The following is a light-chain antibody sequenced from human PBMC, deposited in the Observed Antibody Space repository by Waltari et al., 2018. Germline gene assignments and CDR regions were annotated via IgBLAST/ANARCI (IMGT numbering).Light chain of an antibody. V-gene: IGKV1-39*01. CDR2: DAS. Sequence: DIQITQSPSSLSASVGDRVTITCRASQTISTSLNWYQQRRGQAPRLLIYDASTLQSGVPSRCSGSGAGTDFSLTISSLQPDDFATYYCQQTYNVPPITFGQGTRLEIK. CDR1: QTISTS. CDR3: QQTYNVPPIT. J-gene: IGKJ5*01.